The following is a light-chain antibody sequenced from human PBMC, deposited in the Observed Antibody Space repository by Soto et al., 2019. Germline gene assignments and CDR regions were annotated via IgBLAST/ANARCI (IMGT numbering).Light chain of an antibody. Sequence: ETVMPQPPATLSVSPGERATLSCRASQSVSSNLPGYQQKPGQPPRLLIYDISTRATGIPTRFSGSGSGTEFTLTISSLQSEDFAVYYCQQYNSWPLTFGGGTKVEIK. CDR1: QSVSSN. V-gene: IGKV3D-15*01. CDR2: DIS. CDR3: QQYNSWPLT. J-gene: IGKJ4*01.